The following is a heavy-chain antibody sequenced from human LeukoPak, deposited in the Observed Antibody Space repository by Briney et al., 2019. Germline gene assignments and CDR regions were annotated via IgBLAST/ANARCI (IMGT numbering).Heavy chain of an antibody. CDR1: GYTFRSYY. CDR2: INPSGGST. J-gene: IGHJ4*02. Sequence: ASVKVSCKASGYTFRSYYMSWVRQAPGQGLEWMGIINPSGGSTTYTEKFQGRVTMTRDTSTRTVYMELSSLKSEDTAVYHCARGGGYGSGPYWGQGTLVTVSS. D-gene: IGHD3-10*01. CDR3: ARGGGYGSGPY. V-gene: IGHV1-46*01.